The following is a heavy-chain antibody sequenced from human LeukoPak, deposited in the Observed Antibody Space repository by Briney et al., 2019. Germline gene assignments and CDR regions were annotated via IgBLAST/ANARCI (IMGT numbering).Heavy chain of an antibody. J-gene: IGHJ4*02. D-gene: IGHD2-15*01. CDR1: GGSFSGYY. Sequence: PSETLSLTCAVYGGSFSGYYWSWIRQPPGKGLDWIGEINHCGSTNYNPSLKSRVTISVDTSKNQFSLKLSSVTAADTAVYYCARGPGDIVVVVAATPFDYWGQGTLVTVSS. CDR2: INHCGST. V-gene: IGHV4-34*01. CDR3: ARGPGDIVVVVAATPFDY.